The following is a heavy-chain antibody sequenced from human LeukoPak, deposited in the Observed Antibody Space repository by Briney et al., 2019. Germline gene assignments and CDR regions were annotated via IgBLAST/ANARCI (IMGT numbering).Heavy chain of an antibody. CDR3: ARDSGLGGY. CDR1: GYTFTGYY. Sequence: GESLKISCKGSGYTFTGYYMHWVRQAPGQGLEWMGWINPNSGGTKYAQKFQGRVTMTRDTSITTAYMELSSLRSDDTAVYYCARDSGLGGYWGQGTLVTVSS. CDR2: INPNSGGT. J-gene: IGHJ4*02. V-gene: IGHV1-2*02. D-gene: IGHD5-12*01.